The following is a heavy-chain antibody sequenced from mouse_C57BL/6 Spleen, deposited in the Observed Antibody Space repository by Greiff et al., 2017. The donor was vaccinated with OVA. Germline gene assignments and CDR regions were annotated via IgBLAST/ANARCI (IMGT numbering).Heavy chain of an antibody. CDR3: TRKGIYDGGYAMDY. CDR1: GYTFTDYE. CDR2: IDPETGGT. V-gene: IGHV1-15*01. J-gene: IGHJ4*01. D-gene: IGHD2-12*01. Sequence: VQLQQSGAELVRPGASVTPSCKASGYTFTDYEMHWVKQTPVHGLEWIGAIDPETGGTAYNQKFKGKAILTADKSSSTAYMELRSLTSEDSAVYYCTRKGIYDGGYAMDYWGQGTSVTVSS.